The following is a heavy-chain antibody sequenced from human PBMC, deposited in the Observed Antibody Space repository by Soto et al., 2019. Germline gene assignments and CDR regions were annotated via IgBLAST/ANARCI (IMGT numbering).Heavy chain of an antibody. CDR1: GFTFSNAW. Sequence: GGSLRLSCAASGFTFSNAWMSWVRQAPGKGLEWVVSLDGAGGSTYYADSVRGRFTISRDNSQNTLFLQMKRLTVDDTAIYYCTAPRDEYGSGVSWFTYGMDIWGQGTTVTVSS. D-gene: IGHD3-10*01. V-gene: IGHV3-23*01. CDR3: TAPRDEYGSGVSWFTYGMDI. J-gene: IGHJ6*02. CDR2: LDGAGGST.